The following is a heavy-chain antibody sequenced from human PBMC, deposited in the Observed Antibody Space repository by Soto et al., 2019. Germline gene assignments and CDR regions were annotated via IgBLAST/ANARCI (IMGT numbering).Heavy chain of an antibody. CDR3: ARDWGGNAGLHWYFDL. D-gene: IGHD3-16*01. J-gene: IGHJ2*01. Sequence: VPLVESGGGVVQPGRSLRLSCAASGFTFSSYGMHWVRQAPGKGLEWVAVIYSGGDTSYADSVKGRFTISRDNSKNTVFLQMNSLRVEDTAVYYCARDWGGNAGLHWYFDLWGRGTLVTVSS. V-gene: IGHV3-30*19. CDR2: IYSGGDT. CDR1: GFTFSSYG.